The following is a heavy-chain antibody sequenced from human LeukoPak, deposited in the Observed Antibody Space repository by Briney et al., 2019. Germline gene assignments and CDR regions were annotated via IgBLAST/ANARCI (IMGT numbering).Heavy chain of an antibody. CDR2: VHHSGRT. CDR3: ARDDAHLGGTFFDS. V-gene: IGHV4-34*01. CDR1: GGSLTGYY. J-gene: IGHJ4*02. Sequence: SETLSLTCDVYGGSLTGYYWSWIRQAPGKGLEWIGEVHHSGRTLYNLSLMGRVTISVDTSKNQFSLWLNSVTAADTAVYYCARDDAHLGGTFFDSWGQGILVTVSS. D-gene: IGHD3-16*01.